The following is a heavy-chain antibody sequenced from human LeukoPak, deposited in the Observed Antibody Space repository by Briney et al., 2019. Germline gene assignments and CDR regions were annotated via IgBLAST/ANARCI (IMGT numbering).Heavy chain of an antibody. D-gene: IGHD6-13*01. CDR1: GGSFSGYY. CDR2: INHSGST. CDR3: ARPGFLAAAGTGDY. J-gene: IGHJ4*02. Sequence: PSETLSLTCTVSGGSFSGYYWSWIRQPPGKGLEWIGEINHSGSTNYNPSLKSRVTISVDTSKNQFSLKLSSVTAADTAVYYCARPGFLAAAGTGDYWGQGTLVTVSS. V-gene: IGHV4-34*01.